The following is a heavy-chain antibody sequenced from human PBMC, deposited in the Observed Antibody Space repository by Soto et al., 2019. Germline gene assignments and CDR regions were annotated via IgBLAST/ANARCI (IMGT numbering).Heavy chain of an antibody. Sequence: QVQLQESGPGLVKPSETLSLSCTVSGGSISSYYWSWFRQSPGKRMEWIGYVHHSWGSSYNPSLQSRVAISRDTATSQFSLEVTSVTATDTAVYYCARQGFGPLHGLVEVWGQGTTVTVSS. CDR2: VHHSWGS. V-gene: IGHV4-59*08. CDR1: GGSISSYY. D-gene: IGHD3-10*01. J-gene: IGHJ6*02. CDR3: ARQGFGPLHGLVEV.